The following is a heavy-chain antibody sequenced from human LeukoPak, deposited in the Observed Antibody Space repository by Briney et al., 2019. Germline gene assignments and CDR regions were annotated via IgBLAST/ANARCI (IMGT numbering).Heavy chain of an antibody. CDR1: GFTFSSYA. CDR2: ISYDGSNK. D-gene: IGHD4-23*01. J-gene: IGHJ4*02. Sequence: PGGSLRLSCAASGFTFSSYAMHWVRQAPGKGLEWVAVISYDGSNKYYANSVKGRFTISRDNSKNTLYLQMNSLRAEDMAVYYCARDDYGGNPPGYWGQGTLVTVSS. V-gene: IGHV3-30-3*01. CDR3: ARDDYGGNPPGY.